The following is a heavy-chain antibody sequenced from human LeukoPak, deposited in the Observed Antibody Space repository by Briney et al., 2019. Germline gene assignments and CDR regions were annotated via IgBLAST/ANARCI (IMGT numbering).Heavy chain of an antibody. V-gene: IGHV4-39*01. CDR1: GGSISSSSYY. CDR2: IYYSGST. D-gene: IGHD6-6*01. Sequence: SETLSLTRTVSGGSISSSSYYWGWIRQPPGKGLEWIGSIYYSGSTYYNPSLKSRVTISVDTSKNQFSLKLSSVTAADTAVYYCASFEYSSSSVHWGQGTLVTVSS. CDR3: ASFEYSSSSVH. J-gene: IGHJ4*02.